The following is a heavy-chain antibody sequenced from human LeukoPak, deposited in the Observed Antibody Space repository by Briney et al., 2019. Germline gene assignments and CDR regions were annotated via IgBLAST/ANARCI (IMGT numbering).Heavy chain of an antibody. V-gene: IGHV3-21*01. D-gene: IGHD4-17*01. J-gene: IGHJ3*02. CDR3: ARDRTDYGSFDI. CDR1: GFISSTYS. Sequence: GGSLRLSCAASGFISSTYSMNWIRQAPGKGLEWVSYLSHTSSYTNYADSVKGRFTISRDNAKNSLYLQMNSLRAEDTALYYCARDRTDYGSFDIWGQGTMVTVSS. CDR2: LSHTSSYT.